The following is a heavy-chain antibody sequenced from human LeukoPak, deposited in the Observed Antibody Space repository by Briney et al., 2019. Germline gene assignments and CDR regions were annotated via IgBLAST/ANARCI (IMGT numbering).Heavy chain of an antibody. CDR3: AKDPNILTGYYYPATFDY. J-gene: IGHJ4*02. Sequence: TGGSLRLSCAASGFTFSSYAMSWVRQAPGKGLEWVSAISGSGGSTYYADSVKGRFTISRDNSKNTLYLQMNSLRAEDTAVYYCAKDPNILTGYYYPATFDYWGQGTLVTVSS. V-gene: IGHV3-23*01. D-gene: IGHD3-9*01. CDR1: GFTFSSYA. CDR2: ISGSGGST.